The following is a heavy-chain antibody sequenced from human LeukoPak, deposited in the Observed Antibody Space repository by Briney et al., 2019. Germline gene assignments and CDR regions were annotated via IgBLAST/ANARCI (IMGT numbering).Heavy chain of an antibody. Sequence: SETLSLTCAVYGGSFSGYYWSWIRQPPGKGLEWIGEINHSGSTNYNPSLKSRVTISVDTSKNQFSLKLSSVTAADTAVYYCAGGGQYSGSYYRYWGQGTLVTVSS. D-gene: IGHD1-26*01. CDR2: INHSGST. J-gene: IGHJ4*02. CDR1: GGSFSGYY. CDR3: AGGGQYSGSYYRY. V-gene: IGHV4-34*01.